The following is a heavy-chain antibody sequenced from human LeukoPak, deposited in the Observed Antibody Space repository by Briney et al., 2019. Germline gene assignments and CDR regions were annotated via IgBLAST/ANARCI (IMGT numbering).Heavy chain of an antibody. D-gene: IGHD2-2*01. Sequence: ASETLSLTCTVSGGSFSSYYWSWIRQPPGKGLEWIGYIFYNGTTNYNPSHKSRVTISVDTSKNQFSLRLNSVTAADTAMFFCARGYCSSTTCYKDSWGQGTLVTVSS. CDR2: IFYNGTT. V-gene: IGHV4-59*01. CDR3: ARGYCSSTTCYKDS. J-gene: IGHJ4*02. CDR1: GGSFSSYY.